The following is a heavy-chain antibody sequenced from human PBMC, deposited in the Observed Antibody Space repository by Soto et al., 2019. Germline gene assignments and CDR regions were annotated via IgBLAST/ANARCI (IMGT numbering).Heavy chain of an antibody. J-gene: IGHJ6*01. D-gene: IGHD3-10*01. CDR1: GGSISSSSYY. CDR3: ARGTYYYGSGSYYYYYGMDV. CDR2: IYYSGST. V-gene: IGHV4-39*01. Sequence: QLQLQESGPGLVKPSETLSLTCTVSGGSISSSSYYWGWIRQPPGKGLEWIGSIYYSGSTYYNPSLKSRVTISVDTSKNQFSLKLSSVTAADTAVYYCARGTYYYGSGSYYYYYGMDVW.